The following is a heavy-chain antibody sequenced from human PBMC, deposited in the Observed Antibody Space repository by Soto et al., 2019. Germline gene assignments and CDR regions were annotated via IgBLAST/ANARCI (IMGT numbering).Heavy chain of an antibody. D-gene: IGHD2-2*01. Sequence: GGSLRLSCAASGFTFSSYSMNWVRQAPGKGLEWVSSISSSSSYIYYAESVKGRFTISRDNAKNSLYLQMNSLRAEDTAVYYCARDSVRVVPAAITSFDYWGQGTLVTVSS. CDR2: ISSSSSYI. J-gene: IGHJ4*02. CDR1: GFTFSSYS. CDR3: ARDSVRVVPAAITSFDY. V-gene: IGHV3-21*01.